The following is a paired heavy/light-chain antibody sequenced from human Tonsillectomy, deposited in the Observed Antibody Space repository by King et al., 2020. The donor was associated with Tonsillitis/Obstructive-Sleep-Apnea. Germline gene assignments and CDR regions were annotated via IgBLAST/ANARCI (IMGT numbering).Light chain of an antibody. CDR2: GAS. CDR3: QQYNNWPDT. J-gene: IGKJ2*01. Sequence: EIVMTQSPATLSVSPGERATLSCRASQSVSINLAWYQQKPGQAPRLLIYGASTRATGIPARFSGSGSGTEFTLSISSLQSEDFAVYYCQQYNNWPDTFGQGTKLEIK. V-gene: IGKV3-15*01. CDR1: QSVSIN.
Heavy chain of an antibody. CDR2: ITSSDDTT. CDR3: AKAGRPSLYYFDC. Sequence: EVQLVESGGGLVQPGGSLRLSCAASGFTFSSYAMNWVRQAPGKGLEWVSTITSSDDTTYYADSVKGRFTISRDNSKNTLYLQMNSLRVEDTAFYYCAKAGRPSLYYFDCWGQGTLVTVSS. J-gene: IGHJ4*02. CDR1: GFTFSSYA. V-gene: IGHV3-23*04.